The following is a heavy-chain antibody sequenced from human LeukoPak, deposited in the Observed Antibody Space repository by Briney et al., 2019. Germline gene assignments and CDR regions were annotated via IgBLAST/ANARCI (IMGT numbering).Heavy chain of an antibody. CDR3: ARDLTVIAVAGTDDYYYYGMDV. J-gene: IGHJ6*02. V-gene: IGHV4-59*01. CDR1: GGSISSYY. Sequence: SETLSLTCTVSGGSISSYYWSWIRQPPGKGLEWIGYIYYSGSTNYSPSLKSRVTISVDTSKNQFSLKLSSVTAADTAVYYCARDLTVIAVAGTDDYYYYGMDVWGQGTTVTVSS. D-gene: IGHD6-19*01. CDR2: IYYSGST.